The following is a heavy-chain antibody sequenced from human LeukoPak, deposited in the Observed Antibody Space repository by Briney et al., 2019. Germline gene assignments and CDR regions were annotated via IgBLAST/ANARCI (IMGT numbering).Heavy chain of an antibody. CDR2: IYPEASDT. J-gene: IGHJ4*02. V-gene: IGHV5-51*01. CDR1: GCSFPSYW. D-gene: IGHD1-14*01. Sequence: GGALETSRQGTGCSFPSYWIDWVRQVPGKGLEGMGSIYPEASDTRYRPSFQGQVTISADKSICAAYLQWTSLKASDTAMYYCARSRYRSYYFDYWGRGTLVTVSS. CDR3: ARSRYRSYYFDY.